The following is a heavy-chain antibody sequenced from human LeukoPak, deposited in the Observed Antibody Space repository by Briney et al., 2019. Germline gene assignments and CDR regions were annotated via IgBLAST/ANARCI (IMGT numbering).Heavy chain of an antibody. J-gene: IGHJ4*02. V-gene: IGHV3-30*02. CDR2: IRFDGNNK. CDR1: AFTFSNYG. CDR3: AKDHVGMDMIVVVLDS. D-gene: IGHD3-22*01. Sequence: GGPLRLSCATSAFTFSNYGMHWVRQAPGKGLEWVAFIRFDGNNKYYADSVKGRFTISRDNSNKTLSLQMNSLRAEDTAVYYCAKDHVGMDMIVVVLDSWGLGTLVTVSS.